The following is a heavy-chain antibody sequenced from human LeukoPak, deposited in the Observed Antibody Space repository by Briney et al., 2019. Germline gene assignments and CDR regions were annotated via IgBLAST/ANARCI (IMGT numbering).Heavy chain of an antibody. V-gene: IGHV3-74*01. J-gene: IGHJ4*02. D-gene: IGHD6-19*01. Sequence: PRGSLRLSCAASGFTFSKYWMLWVRQAPGKGLESVSRINTDGTVTTYADSVKGRFTVSRDNADNTMFLQMNSVRDEDTAVYYCATKQWLAPPPDSWGQGTPVTVSS. CDR3: ATKQWLAPPPDS. CDR2: INTDGTVT. CDR1: GFTFSKYW.